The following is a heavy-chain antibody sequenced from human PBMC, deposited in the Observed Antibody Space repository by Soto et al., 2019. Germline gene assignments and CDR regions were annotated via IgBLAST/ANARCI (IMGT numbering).Heavy chain of an antibody. V-gene: IGHV1-24*01. CDR1: GYTLTELS. D-gene: IGHD6-13*01. J-gene: IGHJ4*02. CDR3: ASREIAAAGPSFDY. Sequence: ASVKVSCKVSGYTLTELSMHWVRQAPGKGLEWMGGFDPEDGETIYAQKFQGRVTMTEDTSTDTAYMELSSLRSEDTAVYYCASREIAAAGPSFDYWGQGTLVTVSS. CDR2: FDPEDGET.